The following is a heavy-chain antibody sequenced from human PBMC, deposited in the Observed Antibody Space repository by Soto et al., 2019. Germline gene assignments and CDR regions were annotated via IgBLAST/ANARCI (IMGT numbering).Heavy chain of an antibody. CDR3: ARAPYFGSGNYYYYALDV. Sequence: QVQLVESGGCLVKPGGSLRLSCAASGLTFSDHYMTWIRQAPGKGLEWISYISSSAGTIYYADSVKGRFTISRDNAKNSLYLQMTNLRAEDTAVYYCARAPYFGSGNYYYYALDVWGQGTTVTDSS. CDR2: ISSSAGTI. J-gene: IGHJ6*02. V-gene: IGHV3-11*01. D-gene: IGHD3-10*01. CDR1: GLTFSDHY.